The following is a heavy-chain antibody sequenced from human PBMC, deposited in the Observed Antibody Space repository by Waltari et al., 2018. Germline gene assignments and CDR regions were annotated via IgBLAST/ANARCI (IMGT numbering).Heavy chain of an antibody. CDR3: ASFYGSGTTGRDYYYYMDV. V-gene: IGHV3-53*02. J-gene: IGHJ6*03. Sequence: EVQLVETGGGLIQPGGSLRLSCAASGFTVSSNYMSWVRQAPGKGLEWVSVIYSGGSKYYPGHVKGRFTISRDNSKNPLYLQMNSLRAEDTAVYYCASFYGSGTTGRDYYYYMDVWGKGTTVTVSS. CDR1: GFTVSSNY. CDR2: IYSGGSK. D-gene: IGHD3-10*01.